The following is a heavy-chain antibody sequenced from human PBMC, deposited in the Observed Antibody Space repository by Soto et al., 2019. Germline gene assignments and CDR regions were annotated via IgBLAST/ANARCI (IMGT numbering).Heavy chain of an antibody. CDR2: INAGNGNT. D-gene: IGHD2-15*01. CDR3: ARDAYCSGGSCYTLLGGMDV. J-gene: IGHJ6*02. V-gene: IGHV1-3*01. CDR1: VSTFTSYA. Sequence: ASVKVYCKAAVSTFTSYAMHWVRQAPGQRLEWMGWINAGNGNTKYSQKFQGRVTITRDTSASTAYMELSSLRSEDTAVYYCARDAYCSGGSCYTLLGGMDVWGQGTTVTVSS.